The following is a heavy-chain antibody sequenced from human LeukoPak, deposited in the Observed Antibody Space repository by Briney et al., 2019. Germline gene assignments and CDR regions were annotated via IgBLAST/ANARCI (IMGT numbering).Heavy chain of an antibody. D-gene: IGHD3-10*01. CDR3: ARGGVDYYGSGTYYLMYYFDY. CDR2: LYSDGST. Sequence: GGSLRLSCAASGFTVSRNYMSWVRQAPGKGLEWVSVLYSDGSTYHADSVKGRFTISRDDPHNTLYLQMNSLRAEDTAVYFCARGGVDYYGSGTYYLMYYFDYWGQGALVTVSS. J-gene: IGHJ4*02. V-gene: IGHV3-53*01. CDR1: GFTVSRNY.